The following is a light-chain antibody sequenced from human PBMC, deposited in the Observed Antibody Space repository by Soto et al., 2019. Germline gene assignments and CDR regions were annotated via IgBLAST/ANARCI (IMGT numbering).Light chain of an antibody. Sequence: DIQMTQSPSSLSASVGDRVTITCRASQSISSYLNWYQQKPGKAPKPLIYAASSLQSGVPSRFSGSVSGTDLTLTISIRQTEDFAEYYCQQSYSTPETFGQGTKVELK. V-gene: IGKV1-39*01. CDR2: AAS. CDR1: QSISSY. CDR3: QQSYSTPET. J-gene: IGKJ1*01.